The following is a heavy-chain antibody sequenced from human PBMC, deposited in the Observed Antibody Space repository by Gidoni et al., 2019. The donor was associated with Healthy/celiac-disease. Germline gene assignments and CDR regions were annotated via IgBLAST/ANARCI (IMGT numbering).Heavy chain of an antibody. J-gene: IGHJ4*02. D-gene: IGHD3-10*01. V-gene: IGHV3-21*01. CDR1: GFTFSSYS. CDR3: ARDAVVLWFGELLDYYFDY. CDR2: ISSSSSYI. Sequence: EVQLVESGGGLVKPGGSLRLSCAASGFTFSSYSMDWVRQAPGKGLEWFSSISSSSSYIYYADSVKGRFTISRDNAKNSLYLQMNSLRAEDTAVYYCARDAVVLWFGELLDYYFDYWGQGTLVTVSS.